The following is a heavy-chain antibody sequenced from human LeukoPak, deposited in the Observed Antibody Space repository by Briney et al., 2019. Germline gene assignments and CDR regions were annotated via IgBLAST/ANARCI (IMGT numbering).Heavy chain of an antibody. CDR3: ARKGYV. D-gene: IGHD2-15*01. Sequence: GGSLRLSCAASGFTFNSYSMTWVRQAPGKGLEWVSYISSSSSYTNYADSVKGRFTISRDNAKNSLYLQMNSLRAEDTAVYYCARKGYVWGQGTTVTVSS. CDR1: GFTFNSYS. J-gene: IGHJ6*02. V-gene: IGHV3-21*05. CDR2: ISSSSSYT.